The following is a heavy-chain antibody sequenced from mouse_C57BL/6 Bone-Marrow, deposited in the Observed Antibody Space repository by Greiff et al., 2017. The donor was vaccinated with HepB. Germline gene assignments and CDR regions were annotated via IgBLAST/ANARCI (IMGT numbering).Heavy chain of an antibody. Sequence: EVKLVESGGGLVKPGGSLKLSCAASGFTFSSYAMSWVRQTPEKRLEWVATISDGGSYTYYPDNVKGRFTISRDNAKNNLYLQMSHLKSEDTAMYYCARFLPFAYWGQGTLVTVSA. J-gene: IGHJ3*01. CDR3: ARFLPFAY. V-gene: IGHV5-4*03. CDR1: GFTFSSYA. CDR2: ISDGGSYT.